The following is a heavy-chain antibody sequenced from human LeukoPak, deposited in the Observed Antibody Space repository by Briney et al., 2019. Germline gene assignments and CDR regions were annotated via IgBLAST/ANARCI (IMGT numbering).Heavy chain of an antibody. J-gene: IGHJ4*02. CDR1: GGSIGSYY. V-gene: IGHV4-4*07. CDR2: IYTSGST. CDR3: ARGDSWDFDY. Sequence: PSETLSLTCPVSGGSIGSYYWSWIRQPAGKGLEWIGRIYTSGSTNYNPSLKSRVTMSVDTSKNQFSLILTSVTAADTAVYYCARGDSWDFDYWGQGTLVTVSS. D-gene: IGHD6-13*01.